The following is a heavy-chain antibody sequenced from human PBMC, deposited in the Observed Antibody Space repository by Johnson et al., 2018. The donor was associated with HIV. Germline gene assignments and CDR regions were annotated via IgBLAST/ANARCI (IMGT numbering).Heavy chain of an antibody. Sequence: VQLVESGGGLVQPGGSLRLSCAASGIIVTGNFMSWVRQAPGKGLEWVAFIRYDGSYKYYADSVKGRFTISRDNSKNTLYLQMNSLRAEDTAVYYCALKQLVTMDDAFDIWGQGTMVTVSS. CDR1: GIIVTGNF. CDR2: IRYDGSYK. D-gene: IGHD6-13*01. V-gene: IGHV3-30*02. J-gene: IGHJ3*02. CDR3: ALKQLVTMDDAFDI.